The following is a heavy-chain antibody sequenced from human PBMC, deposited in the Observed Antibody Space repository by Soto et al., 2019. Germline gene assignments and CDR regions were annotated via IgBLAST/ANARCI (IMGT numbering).Heavy chain of an antibody. Sequence: EVQLVESGGGLVKPGGSLRLSCAASGFTFSSYSMNWVRQAPGKGLEWVSSISSSSSYIYYADSVKGRFTISRDNAKNSLYLQMNSLRAEDTAVYYCARPPDSGYDFYAFDIWGQGTMVTVSS. CDR1: GFTFSSYS. CDR2: ISSSSSYI. J-gene: IGHJ3*02. V-gene: IGHV3-21*01. D-gene: IGHD5-12*01. CDR3: ARPPDSGYDFYAFDI.